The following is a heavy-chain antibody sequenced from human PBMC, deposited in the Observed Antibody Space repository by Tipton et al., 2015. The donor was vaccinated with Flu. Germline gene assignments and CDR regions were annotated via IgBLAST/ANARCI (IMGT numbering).Heavy chain of an antibody. CDR3: ARAGNYKWSRSYFDC. CDR1: GYSFSNYG. CDR2: ISTRTADT. V-gene: IGHV1-18*01. D-gene: IGHD1-20*01. J-gene: IGHJ4*02. Sequence: QLVQSGAEVKEPGASVKVSCKTSGYSFSNYGVIWVRQAPGQGLEWMGWISTRTADTNYEQNPQGRLTVTTETSTSTAYMVLRSLRSYDTAVYYCARAGNYKWSRSYFDCWGQGTLITLSS.